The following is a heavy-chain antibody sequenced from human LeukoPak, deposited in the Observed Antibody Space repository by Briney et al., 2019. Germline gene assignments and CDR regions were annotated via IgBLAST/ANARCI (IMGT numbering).Heavy chain of an antibody. V-gene: IGHV3-15*01. J-gene: IGHJ5*01. CDR3: ARGSSGWFDS. D-gene: IGHD6-19*01. Sequence: PGGSLRLSCGVSEFPFSKAWMSWVRQAPGRGLEWVGRIKSKTNGGTTDYAAPVKGRFTISRDNAQNSLYLQMNSLRAEDTAVYYCARGSSGWFDSWGQGTLVTVSS. CDR2: IKSKTNGGTT. CDR1: EFPFSKAW.